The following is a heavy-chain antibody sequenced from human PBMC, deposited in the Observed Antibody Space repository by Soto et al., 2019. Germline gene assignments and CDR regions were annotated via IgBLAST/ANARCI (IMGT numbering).Heavy chain of an antibody. Sequence: EVQLLESGGGLVQPGGSLRLSCAASGFTFSSYAMRWVRQAPVKGLEWGSAISGSGGSTDYADSVKARFTISRDNSKNTVYLQMNSLRAEDTAVYYCARRGSGSYSDYWGEGPLVTVSS. J-gene: IGHJ4*02. D-gene: IGHD1-26*01. CDR3: ARRGSGSYSDY. V-gene: IGHV3-23*01. CDR1: GFTFSSYA. CDR2: ISGSGGST.